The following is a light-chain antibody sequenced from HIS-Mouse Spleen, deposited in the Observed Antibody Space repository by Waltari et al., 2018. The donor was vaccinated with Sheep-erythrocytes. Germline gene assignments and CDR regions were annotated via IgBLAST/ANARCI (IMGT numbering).Light chain of an antibody. CDR2: EVS. Sequence: QSALTQPPSASGSPGQSVTISCTGTSSDVGGYNYVSWYQQHPGKAPKLMIYEVSKRPSGVPDRFSGSKSGNTASLTVSGLQAEDEADYYCCSYAGSSTWVFDGGTKLTVL. CDR3: CSYAGSSTWV. CDR1: SSDVGGYNY. V-gene: IGLV2-8*01. J-gene: IGLJ3*02.